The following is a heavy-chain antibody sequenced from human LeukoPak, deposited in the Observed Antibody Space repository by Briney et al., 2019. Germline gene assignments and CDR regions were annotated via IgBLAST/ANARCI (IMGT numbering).Heavy chain of an antibody. D-gene: IGHD5-18*01. V-gene: IGHV1-2*02. J-gene: IGHJ4*02. CDR3: ARRGYSYAPDY. Sequence: ASVKVSCKASGYTFTDSYILWVRHAPGQGLECIGWINPDNGGTDYAQRFQGRVTMTRDTSISTAYMELSGLKSDDTAVYFCARRGYSYAPDYWGQGTLVTVSS. CDR2: INPDNGGT. CDR1: GYTFTDSY.